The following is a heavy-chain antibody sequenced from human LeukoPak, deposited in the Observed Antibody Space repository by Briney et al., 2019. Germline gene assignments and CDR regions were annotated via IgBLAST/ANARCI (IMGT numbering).Heavy chain of an antibody. CDR2: IYPDDSDT. CDR1: GYSFTSYW. D-gene: IGHD6-13*01. Sequence: GESLKISCKGSGYSFTSYWIAWVRQMPGKGLEWMGIIYPDDSDTRYSPSFQGQVTISADKSINTAYLQWGSLRASDTAVYYCARMGVAAHDTDYWGQGTLVTVSS. V-gene: IGHV5-51*01. J-gene: IGHJ4*02. CDR3: ARMGVAAHDTDY.